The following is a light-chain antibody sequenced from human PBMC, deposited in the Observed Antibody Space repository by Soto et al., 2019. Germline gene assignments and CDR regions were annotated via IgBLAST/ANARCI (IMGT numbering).Light chain of an antibody. J-gene: IGKJ4*01. V-gene: IGKV1-12*01. CDR2: APS. CDR3: PQASSLPLT. Sequence: DIQMTQAPSFVSALVGDRVTITCRASQVISSWLAWYQQKPVKAPKLLIYAPSSLQSGVPSRVSGSESGTDCTLTISSLQTEESATYYCPQASSLPLTVGGGAKVELK. CDR1: QVISSW.